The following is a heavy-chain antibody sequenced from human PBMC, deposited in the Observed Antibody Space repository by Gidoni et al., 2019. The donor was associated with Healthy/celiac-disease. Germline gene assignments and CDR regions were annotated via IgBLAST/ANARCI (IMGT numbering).Heavy chain of an antibody. J-gene: IGHJ4*02. CDR3: ARLGAAAGNFDY. CDR1: VGSTSSYY. D-gene: IGHD6-13*01. CDR2: IYTSGST. V-gene: IGHV4-4*07. Sequence: QVPLLELCPGLVKPSATLSLTCTASVGSTSSYYWSWIRQPAGKGLEWIGRIYTSGSTNYNPSLKSRVTMSVDTSKNQFSLKRSSVTAADTAVYYCARLGAAAGNFDYWGQGTLVTVSS.